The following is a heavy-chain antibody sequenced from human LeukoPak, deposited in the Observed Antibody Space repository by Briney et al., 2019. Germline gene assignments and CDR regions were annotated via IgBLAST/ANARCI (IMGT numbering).Heavy chain of an antibody. CDR1: GFTFSSYA. CDR3: AKDFRDHDAFDI. J-gene: IGHJ3*02. V-gene: IGHV3-23*01. CDR2: ISGSGGST. D-gene: IGHD2-21*02. Sequence: GGSLRPSCAASGFTFSSYAMSWVRQAPGKGLEWVSAISGSGGSTYYADSVKGRFTISRDNSKNTLYLQMNSLRAEDTAVYYCAKDFRDHDAFDIWGQGTVVTVSS.